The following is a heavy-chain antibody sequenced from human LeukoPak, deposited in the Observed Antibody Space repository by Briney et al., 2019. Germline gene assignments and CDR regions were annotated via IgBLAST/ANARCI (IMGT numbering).Heavy chain of an antibody. J-gene: IGHJ4*02. CDR1: GFTFSSYW. CDR2: ISGSGGST. V-gene: IGHV3-23*01. Sequence: GSLRLSCTASGFTFSSYWMHWVRQAPGKGLEWVSAISGSGGSTYYADSVKGRFTISRDNSKNTLYLQMNSLRAEDTAVYYCAKDRISSGWFHDYWGQGTLVTVSS. D-gene: IGHD6-19*01. CDR3: AKDRISSGWFHDY.